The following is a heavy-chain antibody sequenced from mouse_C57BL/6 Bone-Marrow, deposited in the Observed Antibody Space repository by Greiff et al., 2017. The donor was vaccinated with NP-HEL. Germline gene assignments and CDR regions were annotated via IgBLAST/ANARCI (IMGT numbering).Heavy chain of an antibody. Sequence: EVKLVESGGDLVKPGGSLKLSCAASGFTFSSYGMSWVRQTPDKRLEWVATISSGGSYTYYPDSVKGRFTISRDNAKNTLYLQMSSLKSEDTAMYYCARNAIYYDLWFAYWGQGTLVTVSA. CDR3: ARNAIYYDLWFAY. CDR1: GFTFSSYG. D-gene: IGHD2-4*01. J-gene: IGHJ3*01. V-gene: IGHV5-6*01. CDR2: ISSGGSYT.